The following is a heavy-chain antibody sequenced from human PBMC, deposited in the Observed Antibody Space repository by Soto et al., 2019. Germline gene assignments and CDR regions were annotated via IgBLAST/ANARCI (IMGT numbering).Heavy chain of an antibody. J-gene: IGHJ6*02. CDR2: VYHTGTT. D-gene: IGHD3-22*01. CDR3: ARALVTDYNSRAYHYYFAMDV. V-gene: IGHV4-31*02. Sequence: SETLSLTCVVSGGPVSVDDLYCIWIRHLTGKGLEWIANVYHTGTTYYNPSLKRRVSMSVDTSQNQFSLILASVAAADTAVYYCARALVTDYNSRAYHYYFAMDVWGQGTSVTVSS. CDR1: GGPVSVDDLY.